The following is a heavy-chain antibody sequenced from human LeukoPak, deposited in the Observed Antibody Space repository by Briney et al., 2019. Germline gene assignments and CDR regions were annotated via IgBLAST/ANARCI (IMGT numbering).Heavy chain of an antibody. J-gene: IGHJ5*02. CDR3: ARGDSGSYNWFDP. Sequence: SETLSLTCTVSGGSISSSSYYWGWIRQPPGKGLEWIGSIYYSGSTYYNPSLKSRVTISVDTSKNQFSLKLSSVTAADTAVYYCARGDSGSYNWFDPWGQRTLVTVSS. D-gene: IGHD1-26*01. V-gene: IGHV4-39*01. CDR1: GGSISSSSYY. CDR2: IYYSGST.